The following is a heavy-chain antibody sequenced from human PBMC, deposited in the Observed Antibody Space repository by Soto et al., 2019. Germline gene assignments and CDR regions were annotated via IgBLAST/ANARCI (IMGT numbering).Heavy chain of an antibody. J-gene: IGHJ5*02. Sequence: PGGSLRLSCAASGFTFSNYAMTWARQGPGKGLEWVSAISGSGGSAYYAGSVKGRFTISRDNSKNTLYLQMNSLRADDSGVYYCAKDPYSGVLVPVAIGFDPWGPGTLVTVSS. CDR1: GFTFSNYA. V-gene: IGHV3-23*01. CDR3: AKDPYSGVLVPVAIGFDP. CDR2: ISGSGGSA. D-gene: IGHD2-2*01.